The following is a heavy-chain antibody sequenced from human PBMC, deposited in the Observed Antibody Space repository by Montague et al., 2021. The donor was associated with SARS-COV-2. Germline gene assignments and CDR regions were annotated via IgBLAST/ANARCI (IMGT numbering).Heavy chain of an antibody. CDR1: GDSVSRNSAA. J-gene: IGHJ4*02. V-gene: IGHV6-1*01. CDR3: ARGDPQGGGHWDY. CDR2: TYYRSKWYN. D-gene: IGHD2-15*01. Sequence: CAISGDSVSRNSAAWNWIRQSPSRGLEWLGRTYYRSKWYNDYAVSVKSRITINPDTSKNQFSLKLSSVTAADTAVYYCARGDPQGGGHWDYWGQGTLVTVSS.